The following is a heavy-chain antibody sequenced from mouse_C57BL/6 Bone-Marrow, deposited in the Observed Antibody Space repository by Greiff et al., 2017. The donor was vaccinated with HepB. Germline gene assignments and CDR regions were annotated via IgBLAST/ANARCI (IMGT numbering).Heavy chain of an antibody. V-gene: IGHV1-18*01. J-gene: IGHJ4*01. CDR3: ARSGYSNWGDAMDY. CDR2: INPNNGGT. Sequence: EVQLQQSGPELVKPGASVKIPCKASGYTFTDYNMDWVKQSHGKSLEWIGDINPNNGGTIYNQKFKGKATLTVDKSSSTAYMELRSLTSEDTAVYYCARSGYSNWGDAMDYWGQGTSVTVSS. CDR1: GYTFTDYN. D-gene: IGHD2-5*01.